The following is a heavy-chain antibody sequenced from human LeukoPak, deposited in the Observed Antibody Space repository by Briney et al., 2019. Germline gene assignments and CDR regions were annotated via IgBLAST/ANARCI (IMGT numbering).Heavy chain of an antibody. CDR1: GITFSNYG. CDR2: ISDSGGRT. V-gene: IGHV3-23*01. J-gene: IGHJ4*02. CDR3: AKRGVVIRVILVGFHKEAYYFDS. D-gene: IGHD3-22*01. Sequence: GGSLRLSCAVSGITFSNYGMSWVRQAPGKGLEWVAGISDSGGRTNYADSVKGRFTISRDNPKNTLYLQMNSLRAEDTAVYFCAKRGVVIRVILVGFHKEAYYFDSWGQGALVTVSS.